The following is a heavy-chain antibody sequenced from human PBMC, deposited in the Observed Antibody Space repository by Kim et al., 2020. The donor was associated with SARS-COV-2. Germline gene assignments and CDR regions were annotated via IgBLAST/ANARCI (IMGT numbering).Heavy chain of an antibody. Sequence: GESLKISCKTSGYNFATYWIGWVRQMPGKGLEWMGIIYPDDSDAKYSPSFQGQVTISADKSISTAYLQWSSLKASDTAIYYCARLGKEYLAYYLDVWGKGTTVTVSS. D-gene: IGHD6-6*01. CDR3: ARLGKEYLAYYLDV. CDR1: GYNFATYW. V-gene: IGHV5-51*01. CDR2: IYPDDSDA. J-gene: IGHJ6*03.